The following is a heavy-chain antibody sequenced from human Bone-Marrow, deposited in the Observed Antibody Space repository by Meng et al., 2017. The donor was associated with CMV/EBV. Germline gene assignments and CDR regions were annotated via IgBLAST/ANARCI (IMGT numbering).Heavy chain of an antibody. CDR3: AKEIQIGADY. V-gene: IGHV4-39*07. Sequence: GSLRLPCTVSGRSISSSSYYWGWIRQPPGKGLEWIGSIYYSGTTYYNSSLKSRVTMSVDTSKNQFSLKLNSVTAADTAVYYCAKEIQIGADYWGQGTLVTVSS. CDR1: GRSISSSSYY. CDR2: IYYSGTT. D-gene: IGHD2/OR15-2a*01. J-gene: IGHJ4*02.